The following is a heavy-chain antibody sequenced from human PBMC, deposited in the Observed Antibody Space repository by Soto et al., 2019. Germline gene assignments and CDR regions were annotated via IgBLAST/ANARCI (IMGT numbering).Heavy chain of an antibody. CDR2: FYSGGST. CDR1: GFTGSSHY. CDR3: LSTPLLKITSPYSDS. J-gene: IGHJ4*02. Sequence: EVQVVESGGGLIQPGGSLRLSCAVSGFTGSSHYMSWVRQTPGKGLEWVAAFYSGGSTYYADAVKGRFTISRDNSKNSLDLQMNRLRVEDTAVYYCLSTPLLKITSPYSDSWGQGTLVTVS. D-gene: IGHD2-8*01. V-gene: IGHV3-53*01.